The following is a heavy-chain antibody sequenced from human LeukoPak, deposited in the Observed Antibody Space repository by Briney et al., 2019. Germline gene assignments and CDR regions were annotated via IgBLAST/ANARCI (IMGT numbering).Heavy chain of an antibody. CDR1: GGSISSGDYY. CDR2: IYYSGST. Sequence: SSQTLSLTCAVSGGSISSGDYYWSWIRQPPGKGLEWIGYIYYSGSTYYNPSLKSRVTISVDTSKNQFSLKLSSVTAADTAVYYRARGLLDADAFDIWGQGTMVTVSS. D-gene: IGHD2-21*01. CDR3: ARGLLDADAFDI. J-gene: IGHJ3*02. V-gene: IGHV4-30-4*01.